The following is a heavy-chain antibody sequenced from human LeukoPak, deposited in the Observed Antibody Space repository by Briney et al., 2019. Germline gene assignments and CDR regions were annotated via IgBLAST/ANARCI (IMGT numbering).Heavy chain of an antibody. D-gene: IGHD6-19*01. V-gene: IGHV4-34*01. Sequence: PSETLSLTCAVYGGSFSGYYWSWIRQPPGKGLEWIGEINHSGSTNYNPSLKSRVTISVDTSKSQFSLKLSSVTAADTAVYYCARPGLRSGWYYGYWGQGTLVTVSS. CDR2: INHSGST. CDR3: ARPGLRSGWYYGY. J-gene: IGHJ4*02. CDR1: GGSFSGYY.